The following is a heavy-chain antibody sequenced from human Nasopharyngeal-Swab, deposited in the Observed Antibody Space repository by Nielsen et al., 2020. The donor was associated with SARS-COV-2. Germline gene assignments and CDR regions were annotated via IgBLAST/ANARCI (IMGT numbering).Heavy chain of an antibody. CDR2: VSASGGST. Sequence: GESLKIYCAASGFTFNINAMAWVRRAPGRGLQWVTGVSASGGSTYYTDSVKGRFSISRDNSKNTLFLQMQSLRVEDTAVYYCAKDGVVRGDALDLWGQGTMVTVSS. V-gene: IGHV3-23*01. CDR3: AKDGVVRGDALDL. D-gene: IGHD3-10*01. CDR1: GFTFNINA. J-gene: IGHJ3*01.